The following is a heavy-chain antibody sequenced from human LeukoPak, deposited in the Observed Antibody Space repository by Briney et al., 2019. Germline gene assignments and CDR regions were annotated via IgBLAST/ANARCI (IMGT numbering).Heavy chain of an antibody. CDR1: GFTFGSYG. V-gene: IGHV3-33*06. CDR3: AKSSPRQTTHYMDV. J-gene: IGHJ6*03. CDR2: IWYDGSNK. Sequence: PGGSLRLSCAASGFTFGSYGMHWVRQAPGKGLEWVAVIWYDGSNKYYADSVKGRFTISRDNSKNTLYLQMNSLRAEDTAVYYCAKSSPRQTTHYMDVWGKGTTVTVSS. D-gene: IGHD4-17*01.